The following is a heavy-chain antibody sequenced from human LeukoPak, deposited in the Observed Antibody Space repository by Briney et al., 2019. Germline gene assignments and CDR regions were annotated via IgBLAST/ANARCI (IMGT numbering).Heavy chain of an antibody. CDR2: ISSSSSYI. V-gene: IGHV3-21*01. Sequence: GGSLRLSCAASGFTFSSYCMNWVRQAPGKGLEWVSSISSSSSYIYYADSVKGRFTISRDNAKNSLYLQMNSLRAEDTAVYYCARSGGLAYYFDYWGQGTLVTVSS. CDR1: GFTFSSYC. CDR3: ARSGGLAYYFDY. D-gene: IGHD3-16*01. J-gene: IGHJ4*02.